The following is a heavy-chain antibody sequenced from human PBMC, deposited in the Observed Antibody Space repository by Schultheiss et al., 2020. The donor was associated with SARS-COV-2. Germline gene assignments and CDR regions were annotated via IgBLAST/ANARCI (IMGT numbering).Heavy chain of an antibody. V-gene: IGHV3-21*04. J-gene: IGHJ5*02. CDR1: GFTFSSYS. Sequence: GESLKISCAASGFTFSSYSMNWVRQAPGKGLEWVSSISSSSSYIYYADSVKGRFTISRDNAKNSLYLQMNSLRPEDTALYYCAKDKLGSSWSNWFDPWGQGTLVTVSS. CDR2: ISSSSSYI. CDR3: AKDKLGSSWSNWFDP. D-gene: IGHD6-13*01.